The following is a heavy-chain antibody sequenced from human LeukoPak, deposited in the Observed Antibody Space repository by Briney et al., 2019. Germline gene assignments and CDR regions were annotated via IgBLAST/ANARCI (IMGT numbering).Heavy chain of an antibody. D-gene: IGHD2-15*01. J-gene: IGHJ6*02. CDR3: ARARQVVRYGMDV. CDR2: IYYSGST. Sequence: SETLSLTCAVSGGSISSSNWWSWVRQPPGKGLEWIGYIYYSGSTYYNPSLESRVTISVDTSKSQFSLKLNSVTAADTAVYYCARARQVVRYGMDVWGQGTTVTVSS. V-gene: IGHV4-4*02. CDR1: GGSISSSNW.